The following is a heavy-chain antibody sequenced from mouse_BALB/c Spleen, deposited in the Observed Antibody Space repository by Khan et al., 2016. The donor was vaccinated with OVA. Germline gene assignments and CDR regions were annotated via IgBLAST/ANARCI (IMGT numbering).Heavy chain of an antibody. CDR2: INPSTGYT. D-gene: IGHD2-3*01. CDR1: GYTFTSYW. V-gene: IGHV1-7*01. J-gene: IGHJ2*01. Sequence: QVQLQQSGAELAKPGASVKMSCKASGYTFTSYWMHWVKQRPGQGLEWIGYINPSTGYTEYNQKFKDKATLTADKSSSTAYMQLSSLTSEDSAVYYCAIYDGYYFDYWCQGTTLPVSS. CDR3: AIYDGYYFDY.